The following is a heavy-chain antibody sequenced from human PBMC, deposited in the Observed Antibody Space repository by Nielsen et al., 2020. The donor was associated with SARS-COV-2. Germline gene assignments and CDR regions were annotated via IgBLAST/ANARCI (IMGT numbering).Heavy chain of an antibody. Sequence: GESLKISCAASGFSFRSFAMSWVRQAPGKGLEWVSLSSSGGSTYYADSVKGRFTISRDISKNILFLQMSGLRAEDSAVYYCTKALPPTAIRRGIESWGQGTLVTVSS. CDR1: GFSFRSFA. D-gene: IGHD2-21*02. J-gene: IGHJ4*02. V-gene: IGHV3-23*01. CDR2: SSSGGST. CDR3: TKALPPTAIRRGIES.